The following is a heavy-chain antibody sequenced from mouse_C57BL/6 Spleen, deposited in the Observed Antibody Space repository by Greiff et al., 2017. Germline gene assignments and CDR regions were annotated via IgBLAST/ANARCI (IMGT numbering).Heavy chain of an antibody. CDR3: ASSLVKPNCAMVY. Sequence: QVQLQQPGAELVKPGASVKLSCKASGYTFTSYWMHWVKQRPGRGLEWIGRIDPNSGGTKYNEKFKSKATLTVDKPSSTDYIHLHSLTSEDSAVDYCASSLVKPNCAMVYWGQGTTVTVSS. D-gene: IGHD2-2*01. J-gene: IGHJ4*01. V-gene: IGHV1-72*01. CDR1: GYTFTSYW. CDR2: IDPNSGGT.